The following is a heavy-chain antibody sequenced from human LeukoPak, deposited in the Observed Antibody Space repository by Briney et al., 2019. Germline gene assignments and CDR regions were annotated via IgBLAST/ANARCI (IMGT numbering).Heavy chain of an antibody. Sequence: SETLSLTCTVSGGSISGGKDFWGWIRQPPGKGLEWIGSIFYSGSTYYNPSLKSRVTISVDASRNEFSLKVMSATVADTAVYYCARRGITYSSSFFEFWGQGALVAVSS. D-gene: IGHD6-13*01. CDR1: GGSISGGKDF. V-gene: IGHV4-39*01. J-gene: IGHJ4*02. CDR2: IFYSGST. CDR3: ARRGITYSSSFFEF.